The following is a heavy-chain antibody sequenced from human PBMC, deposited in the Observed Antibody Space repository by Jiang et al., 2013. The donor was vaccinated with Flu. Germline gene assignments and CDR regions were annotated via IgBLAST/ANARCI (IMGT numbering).Heavy chain of an antibody. CDR1: GFTFSSYS. V-gene: IGHV3-21*01. CDR3: ASEVIIAPAGGDY. CDR2: ISSSSSHI. J-gene: IGHJ4*02. D-gene: IGHD6-13*01. Sequence: RLSCAASGFTFSSYSMNWVRQAPGKGLEWVSSISSSSSHIKYADSVKGRFTISRDNAKNSLYLQMNSLRAEDTAVYYCASEVIIAPAGGDYWGQGTLVTVSS.